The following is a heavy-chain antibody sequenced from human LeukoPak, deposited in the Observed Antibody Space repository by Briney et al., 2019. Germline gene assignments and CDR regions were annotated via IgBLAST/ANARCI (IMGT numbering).Heavy chain of an antibody. CDR2: ISGSGGRT. CDR1: GFIFSSYA. V-gene: IGHV3-23*01. CDR3: AKSGPYGYYFDY. Sequence: GGSLRLSCAASGFIFSSYAMSWVRQAPGKGLEWVSAISGSGGRTYYADSVKGRFTISRDNSKNTLYLQMNSLRAGDTAVYYCAKSGPYGYYFDYWGQGTLVTVSS. D-gene: IGHD4-17*01. J-gene: IGHJ4*02.